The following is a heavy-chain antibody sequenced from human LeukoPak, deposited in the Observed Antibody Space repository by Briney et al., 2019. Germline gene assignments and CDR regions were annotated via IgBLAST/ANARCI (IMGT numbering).Heavy chain of an antibody. CDR2: IKSKTDGGAT. V-gene: IGHV3-15*01. CDR3: TTAAVVEPAAIESDAFDI. D-gene: IGHD2-2*02. Sequence: GGSLRLSCAASGFTFSNAWMSWVRQAPGKGLEWVGRIKSKTDGGATDYAAPVKGRFTISRDDSKNTLYLQMNSLKTEDTAVYYCTTAAVVEPAAIESDAFDIWGQGTMVTVSS. CDR1: GFTFSNAW. J-gene: IGHJ3*02.